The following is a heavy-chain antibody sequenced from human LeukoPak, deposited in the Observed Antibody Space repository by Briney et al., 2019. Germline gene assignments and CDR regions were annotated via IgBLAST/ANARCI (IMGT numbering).Heavy chain of an antibody. J-gene: IGHJ4*02. CDR3: ARVAYWYDSSGEYTFDY. CDR2: INHSGST. D-gene: IGHD3-22*01. CDR1: GGSFSGYY. Sequence: SETLSLTCAVYGGSFSGYYWSWIRQPPGKGLEWIGEINHSGSTNYNPSLKSRVTISVDTSKNQFSLKLSSVTAADTAVYYCARVAYWYDSSGEYTFDYWGQGTLVTVSS. V-gene: IGHV4-34*01.